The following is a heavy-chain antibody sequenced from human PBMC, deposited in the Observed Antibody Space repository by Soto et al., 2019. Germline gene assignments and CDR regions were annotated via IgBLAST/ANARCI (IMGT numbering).Heavy chain of an antibody. J-gene: IGHJ6*03. Sequence: GGSLRLSCAASGFTFSSYGMQWVRQAPGKGLEWVAVIWYDGSNKYYADSVKGRFTISRDNSKNTLYLQMNSLRAEDTAVYYCARDGDNMVRGHNYYYYMDVWGKATTVTVSS. D-gene: IGHD3-10*01. CDR1: GFTFSSYG. CDR2: IWYDGSNK. V-gene: IGHV3-33*01. CDR3: ARDGDNMVRGHNYYYYMDV.